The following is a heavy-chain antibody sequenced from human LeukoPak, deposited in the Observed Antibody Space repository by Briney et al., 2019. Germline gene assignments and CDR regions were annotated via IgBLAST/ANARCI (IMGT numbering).Heavy chain of an antibody. V-gene: IGHV3-23*01. CDR2: ISGSGGST. CDR1: GFTFSIYA. CDR3: AKDISTLWDYGDSTGMDV. D-gene: IGHD4-17*01. Sequence: GGSLRLSCAASGFTFSIYAMSWVRQAPGKGLEWVSDISGSGGSTYYADSVKGRLTISRDNSKNMLYLQMNSLRAEDTAVYYCAKDISTLWDYGDSTGMDVWGQGTTVTVSS. J-gene: IGHJ6*02.